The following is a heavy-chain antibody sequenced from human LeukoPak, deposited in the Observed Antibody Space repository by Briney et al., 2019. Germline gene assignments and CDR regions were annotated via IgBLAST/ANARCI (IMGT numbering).Heavy chain of an antibody. V-gene: IGHV4-59*01. D-gene: IGHD3-16*01. CDR2: VYYSGST. CDR1: GGSIRSYF. CDR3: ARVLDLSKRGLDAFDI. J-gene: IGHJ3*02. Sequence: SETLSLTCTFSGGSIRSYFWSWIRQPPGQGLEWIGYVYYSGSTNYNPSLKSRVTISVDTSKKQFSLKLSSATAADTAVYYRARVLDLSKRGLDAFDIWGQGTMVTVSS.